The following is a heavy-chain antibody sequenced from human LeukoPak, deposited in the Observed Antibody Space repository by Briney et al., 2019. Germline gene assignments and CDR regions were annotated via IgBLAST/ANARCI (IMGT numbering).Heavy chain of an antibody. CDR3: AKGESMVRGVIRN. CDR2: ISWNSGSI. CDR1: GFTFDDYA. V-gene: IGHV3-9*01. Sequence: PGGSLRLSCAASGFTFDDYAMHWVRQAPGKGLEWVSGISWNSGSISYADSVKGRFTISRDNAKNSLYLQMNSLRAEDTALYYCAKGESMVRGVIRNWGQGTLVTVSS. J-gene: IGHJ4*02. D-gene: IGHD3-10*01.